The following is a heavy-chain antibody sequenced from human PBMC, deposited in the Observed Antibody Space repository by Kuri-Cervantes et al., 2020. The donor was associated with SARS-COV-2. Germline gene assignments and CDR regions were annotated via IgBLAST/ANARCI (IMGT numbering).Heavy chain of an antibody. D-gene: IGHD6-19*01. Sequence: GESLKISCAASGFTFSSHSMNWVRQAPGKGLEWISYISSRSRTIYYADSVKGRFTISRDNAKNPLYLQMNSLRDEDTAVYYCASLPGIGAAVAGGNDYWGQGTLVTVSS. V-gene: IGHV3-48*02. J-gene: IGHJ4*02. CDR1: GFTFSSHS. CDR3: ASLPGIGAAVAGGNDY. CDR2: ISSRSRTI.